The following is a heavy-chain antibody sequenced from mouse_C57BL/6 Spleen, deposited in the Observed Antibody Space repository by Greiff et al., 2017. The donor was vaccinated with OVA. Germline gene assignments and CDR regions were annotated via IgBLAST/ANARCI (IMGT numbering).Heavy chain of an antibody. CDR1: GFTFSDYY. J-gene: IGHJ3*01. CDR2: ISNGGGST. V-gene: IGHV5-12*01. Sequence: EVMLVESGGGLVQPGGSLKLSCAASGFTFSDYYMYWVRQTPEKRLEWVAYISNGGGSTYYPDTVKGRFTISRDNAKNTLYLQMSRLKSEDTAMYYCARQNYGSSWFAYWGQGTLVTVSA. D-gene: IGHD1-1*01. CDR3: ARQNYGSSWFAY.